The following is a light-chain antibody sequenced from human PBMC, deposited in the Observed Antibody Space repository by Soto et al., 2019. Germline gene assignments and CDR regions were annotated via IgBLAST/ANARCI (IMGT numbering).Light chain of an antibody. V-gene: IGKV3-15*01. J-gene: IGKJ1*01. CDR2: GTS. CDR1: QSVNSN. CDR3: QQYNNWPRT. Sequence: IVLTQSPATLSLSPGERATLSFRASQSVNSNLAWYQQKAAQAPRLLIYGTSTRATGIPARFSGSGSGTDFTLTISSLQFEDFAVYYCQQYNNWPRTFGQGTKVDIK.